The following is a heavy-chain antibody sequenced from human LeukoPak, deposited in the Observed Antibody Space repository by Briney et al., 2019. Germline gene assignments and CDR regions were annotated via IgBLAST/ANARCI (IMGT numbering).Heavy chain of an antibody. V-gene: IGHV3-30-3*01. CDR3: ARDGEPSDYYDSSGYYHDY. Sequence: GGSLRLSCAASGFTFSSYAMHWVRQAPGKGLEWVAVISYDGSNKYYADSVKGRFTISRDNSKNTLYLQMNSLRAEDTAVYYCARDGEPSDYYDSSGYYHDYWGQGTLVTVSS. CDR2: ISYDGSNK. CDR1: GFTFSSYA. J-gene: IGHJ4*02. D-gene: IGHD3-22*01.